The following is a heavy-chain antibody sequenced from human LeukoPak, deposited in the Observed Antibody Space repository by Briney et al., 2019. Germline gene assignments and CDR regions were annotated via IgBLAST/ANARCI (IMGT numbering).Heavy chain of an antibody. CDR3: AGGSSWYSGGMDV. J-gene: IGHJ6*02. CDR1: GFTFSSYE. D-gene: IGHD6-13*01. Sequence: GGSLRLSCAASGFTFSSYEMNWVRQAPGKGLEWVSYISSSGSTIYYADSVKGRFTISRDNAKNSLYLQMNSLRAEDTAVYYCAGGSSWYSGGMDVWGQGTTVAVSS. V-gene: IGHV3-48*03. CDR2: ISSSGSTI.